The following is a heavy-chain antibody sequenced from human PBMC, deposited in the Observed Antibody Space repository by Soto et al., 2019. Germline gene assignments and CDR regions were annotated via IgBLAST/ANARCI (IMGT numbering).Heavy chain of an antibody. J-gene: IGHJ6*02. Sequence: GESLKISCKGSGYSFTSYWIGWVRQMPGKGLEWMGIIYPGDSDTRYSPSFQDQVTISADKSISTAYLQWSSLKASDTAMYYCARKAAGTTNYYYYYGMDVWGQGTTVTVSS. CDR1: GYSFTSYW. CDR2: IYPGDSDT. V-gene: IGHV5-51*01. D-gene: IGHD1-1*01. CDR3: ARKAAGTTNYYYYYGMDV.